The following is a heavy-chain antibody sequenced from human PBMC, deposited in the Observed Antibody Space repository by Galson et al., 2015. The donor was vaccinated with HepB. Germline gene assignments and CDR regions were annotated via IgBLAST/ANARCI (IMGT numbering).Heavy chain of an antibody. Sequence: SLRLSCAASGFTFSGSATHWVRQASGKGLEWVGRIRSKAKTYATAYAASVEGRFTISRDDSKNTAYLQMNSLKTDDTAVYYCTRRREDITVAVGAPRGFDYWGQGALVTVSS. J-gene: IGHJ4*02. CDR2: IRSKAKTYAT. CDR3: TRRREDITVAVGAPRGFDY. CDR1: GFTFSGSA. V-gene: IGHV3-73*01. D-gene: IGHD2-15*01.